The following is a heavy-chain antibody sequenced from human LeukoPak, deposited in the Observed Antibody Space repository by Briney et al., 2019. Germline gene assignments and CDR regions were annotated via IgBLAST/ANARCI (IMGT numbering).Heavy chain of an antibody. D-gene: IGHD6-13*01. CDR2: INSGGSSI. CDR3: ASAGRVGDIFDI. V-gene: IGHV3-74*01. Sequence: GGPLRLSCAASGFTFSSFWVYWVRQAPGKGLVWVSRINSGGSSIGYADSVKGRFTISRDNAKNTLSLQMDSLRAEDTAVYFGASAGRVGDIFDIWGQGTMVTVSS. CDR1: GFTFSSFW. J-gene: IGHJ3*02.